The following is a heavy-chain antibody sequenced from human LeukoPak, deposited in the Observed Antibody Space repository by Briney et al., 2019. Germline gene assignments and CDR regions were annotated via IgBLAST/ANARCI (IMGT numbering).Heavy chain of an antibody. V-gene: IGHV3-23*01. CDR2: ISGSGGST. Sequence: PGGSLRLSCAASGFTFSSYAMSWVRQAPGKGLEWVSAISGSGGSTYYADSAKRRFTIPRDNSKNTLYRPMNSLRAEDTAVYYCAKNAHSVVVVAATLDYWGQGTLVTVSS. D-gene: IGHD2-15*01. CDR1: GFTFSSYA. J-gene: IGHJ4*02. CDR3: AKNAHSVVVVAATLDY.